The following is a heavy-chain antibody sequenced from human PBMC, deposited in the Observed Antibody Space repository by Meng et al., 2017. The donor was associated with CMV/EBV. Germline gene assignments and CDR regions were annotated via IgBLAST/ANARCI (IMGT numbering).Heavy chain of an antibody. D-gene: IGHD3-3*01. J-gene: IGHJ6*02. CDR2: IYYSGST. CDR3: AGSSLRFLELDYYYYGMDV. V-gene: IGHV4-59*01. CDR1: GFTFSNAW. Sequence: ESLKISCAASGFTFSNAWMSWVRQAPGKGLEWIGYIYYSGSTNYNPSLKSRVTISVDTSKNQFSLKLSSVTAADTAVYYCAGSSLRFLELDYYYYGMDVWGQGTTVTVSS.